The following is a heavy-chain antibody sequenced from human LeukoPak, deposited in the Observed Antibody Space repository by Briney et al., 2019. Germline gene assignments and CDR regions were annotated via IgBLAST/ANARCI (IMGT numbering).Heavy chain of an antibody. J-gene: IGHJ4*02. V-gene: IGHV3-48*01. CDR1: GFTFSSYS. CDR3: ARDGLVTMVRGVQDY. D-gene: IGHD3-10*01. Sequence: GGSLRLSCAASGFTFSSYSLNWVRQAPGKGLEWVSYIVSSSSTIYYADSVKGRFTISRDNAKNSLYLQMNSLRAEDTAVYYCARDGLVTMVRGVQDYWGQGTLVTVSS. CDR2: IVSSSSTI.